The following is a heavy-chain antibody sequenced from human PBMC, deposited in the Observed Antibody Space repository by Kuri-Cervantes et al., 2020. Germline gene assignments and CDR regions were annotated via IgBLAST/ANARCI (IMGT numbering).Heavy chain of an antibody. CDR3: ARYLIGYDFWSGYYTAGYWFDP. V-gene: IGHV4-30-2*01. J-gene: IGHJ5*02. D-gene: IGHD3-3*01. CDR2: IYHSGST. CDR1: GGSISSGGYS. Sequence: SETLSLTCAVSGGSISSGGYSWSWIRQPPGKGLEWIGYIYHSGSTYYNPSLKSRVTISVDTSKNQFSLKLSSVTAADTAVYYCARYLIGYDFWSGYYTAGYWFDPWGQGTLVTVSS.